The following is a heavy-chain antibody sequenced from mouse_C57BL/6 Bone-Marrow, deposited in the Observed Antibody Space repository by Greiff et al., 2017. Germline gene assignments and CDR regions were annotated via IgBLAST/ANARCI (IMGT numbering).Heavy chain of an antibody. D-gene: IGHD2-5*01. CDR1: GYTFTSYW. V-gene: IGHV1-69*01. CDR2: IDPSDSYT. CDR3: ARGTYYSNYRFAY. J-gene: IGHJ3*01. Sequence: QVQLQQSGAELVMPGASVTLSCKASGYTFTSYWMHWVKQRPGQGLEWIGEIDPSDSYTNYNQKFKGKSTLTVDKSSSTAYMQISSLTSEESAVYYCARGTYYSNYRFAYWGQETLVTVSA.